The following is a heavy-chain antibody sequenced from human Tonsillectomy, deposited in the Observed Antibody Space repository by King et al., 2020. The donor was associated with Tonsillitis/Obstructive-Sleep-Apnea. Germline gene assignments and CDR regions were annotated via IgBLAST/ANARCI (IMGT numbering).Heavy chain of an antibody. Sequence: VTLKESGPVLVKPTETLTLTCTVSGFSLSNARMGVSWIRQPPGKALQWLAHIFSNDEKTYSTSLQSRLTVSQDTSKSQVVLTITNMEAVDTATYYCARFEGGLFYYYMDVWGKGTTVTVSS. V-gene: IGHV2-26*01. CDR2: IFSNDEK. CDR3: ARFEGGLFYYYMDV. J-gene: IGHJ6*03. D-gene: IGHD3-9*01. CDR1: GFSLSNARMG.